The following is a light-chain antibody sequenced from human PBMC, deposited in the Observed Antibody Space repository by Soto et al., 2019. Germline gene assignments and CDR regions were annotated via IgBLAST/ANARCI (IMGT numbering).Light chain of an antibody. J-gene: IGKJ1*01. CDR1: QFISNS. Sequence: IALTLSPGTLSLNTWQGVTLTCRASQFISNSLAWYQQNPGQAPRLVMYGTSNRATGIPDRFSGSGSGTDFTLTISRLEPEDFAVYYCQQYDSSPRTFGQRTKVDVK. CDR2: GTS. CDR3: QQYDSSPRT. V-gene: IGKV3-20*01.